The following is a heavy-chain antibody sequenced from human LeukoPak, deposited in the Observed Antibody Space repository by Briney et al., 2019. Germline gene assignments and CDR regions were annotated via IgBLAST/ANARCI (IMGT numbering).Heavy chain of an antibody. CDR3: ASGFSGYGVGY. Sequence: GGSLRLSCAASGLTFSSYWMHWVRQAPGKGLVWVSRINTDGSSTSYADSVKGRFTISRDNAKNTVYLQMNSLRAEDTAVYYCASGFSGYGVGYWGQGTLVTVSS. J-gene: IGHJ4*02. CDR2: INTDGSST. D-gene: IGHD5-12*01. V-gene: IGHV3-74*01. CDR1: GLTFSSYW.